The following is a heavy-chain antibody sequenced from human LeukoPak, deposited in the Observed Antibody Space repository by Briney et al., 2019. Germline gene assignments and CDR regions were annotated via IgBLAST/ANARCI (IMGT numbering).Heavy chain of an antibody. V-gene: IGHV1-18*01. D-gene: IGHD2-8*01. CDR2: ISAYNGNT. CDR1: GYTFTSYG. J-gene: IGHJ4*02. CDR3: ARDAYCTNGVCRYSGRDY. Sequence: GASVKVSCKASGYTFTSYGISWVRQAPGQGLEWMGWISAYNGNTNYAQKLQGRVTMTTDTSTSTAYMELRSLRSDDTAVYYCARDAYCTNGVCRYSGRDYWGQGTLVTVS.